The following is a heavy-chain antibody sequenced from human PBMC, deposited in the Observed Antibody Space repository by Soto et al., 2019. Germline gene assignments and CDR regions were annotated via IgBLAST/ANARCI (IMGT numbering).Heavy chain of an antibody. CDR2: INGDGSST. Sequence: EVQLVESGGGLVQPGGSLRLSCAASGFTFSGYWMHWVRQAPGKGLVWVSRINGDGSSTSYADSVKGRFTISRDNAKNTLYLQMNSLRAEDTAVYYCARPADLYFDLWGRGTLVTVSS. CDR1: GFTFSGYW. V-gene: IGHV3-74*01. CDR3: ARPADLYFDL. D-gene: IGHD6-13*01. J-gene: IGHJ2*01.